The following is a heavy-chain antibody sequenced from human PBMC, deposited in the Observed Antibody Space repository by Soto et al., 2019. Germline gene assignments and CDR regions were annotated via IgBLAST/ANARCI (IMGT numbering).Heavy chain of an antibody. J-gene: IGHJ5*02. CDR2: IDSAGDA. Sequence: EVQLVESGGGLVQPGGSLRLSCAASGFTFSRHDMHWVRQVTGKGLEWVSGIDSAGDAKYPASVKGRFTISRENAKNSLYLQRNSLGAGDTAVYYCARGGMRGVSGNWFETWGQGTLVTVSS. CDR1: GFTFSRHD. CDR3: ARGGMRGVSGNWFET. V-gene: IGHV3-13*04. D-gene: IGHD3-10*01.